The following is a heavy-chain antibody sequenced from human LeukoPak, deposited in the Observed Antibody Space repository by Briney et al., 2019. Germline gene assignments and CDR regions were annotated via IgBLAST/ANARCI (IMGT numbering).Heavy chain of an antibody. CDR3: TGNYYGSGSYADFDY. J-gene: IGHJ4*02. Sequence: GGSLRLSCAASGFTFSGSAVHGVRQASGKGLEWVGRIRSTANGYATAYAASVKGRFPISRDDSKNTAYLQMDSLKTEDTAVYYCTGNYYGSGSYADFDYWGQGTLVTVSS. CDR1: GFTFSGSA. D-gene: IGHD3-10*01. CDR2: IRSTANGYAT. V-gene: IGHV3-73*01.